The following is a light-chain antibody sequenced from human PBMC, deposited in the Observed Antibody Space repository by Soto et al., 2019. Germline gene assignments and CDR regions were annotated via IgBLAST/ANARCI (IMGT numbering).Light chain of an antibody. J-gene: IGLJ1*01. CDR1: SSDVGGYNY. CDR2: EVS. Sequence: QSALTQPASVSGSPGQSITISCTGTSSDVGGYNYVSWYQQHPGKAPKLMIYEVSNRPSGVSNRFSGSKSGNTASLTISGLQAEEEPDYYCSSYTSSNTYVFGTGTKVTVL. V-gene: IGLV2-14*01. CDR3: SSYTSSNTYV.